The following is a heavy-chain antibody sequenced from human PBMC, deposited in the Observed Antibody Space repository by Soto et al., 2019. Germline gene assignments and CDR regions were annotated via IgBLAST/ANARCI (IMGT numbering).Heavy chain of an antibody. CDR2: VSAYNGNT. CDR3: ARGRQSHFLTDY. J-gene: IGHJ4*02. Sequence: ASVKVSCKASGYTFTRYYINWVRQAPGQGLEWMGWVSAYNGNTHYEQKLQGRVTLTTDTSTSTAYMELRSLRSDDTAVYFCARGRQSHFLTDYSGQGTLVTVSS. CDR1: GYTFTRYY. V-gene: IGHV1-18*01. D-gene: IGHD3-9*01.